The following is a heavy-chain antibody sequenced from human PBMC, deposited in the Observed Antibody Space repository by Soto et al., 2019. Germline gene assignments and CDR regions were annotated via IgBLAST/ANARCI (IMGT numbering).Heavy chain of an antibody. CDR1: GGTFSSYA. D-gene: IGHD4-17*01. V-gene: IGHV1-69*01. CDR2: IIPIFGTA. CDR3: ARSFVDCGDYYFHY. Sequence: QVQLVQSGAEVKKPGSSVKVSCKASGGTFSSYAISWVRQAPGQGLEWMGGIIPIFGTANYAQKFQGRVTITADESTSTAYMELSSLRSEDTALYFCARSFVDCGDYYFHYWGQGTLVTVSS. J-gene: IGHJ4*02.